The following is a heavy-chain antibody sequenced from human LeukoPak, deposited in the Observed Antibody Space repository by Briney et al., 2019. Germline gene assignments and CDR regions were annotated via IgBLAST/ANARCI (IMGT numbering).Heavy chain of an antibody. V-gene: IGHV3-73*01. CDR2: IRSKANSYAT. CDR3: TRSGRYFDWLSNPFDY. CDR1: GFTFSGSA. Sequence: GGSLRLSCAASGFTFSGSAMHWVRQASGKGLEWVDRIRSKANSYATAYAASVEGRFTISRDDSKNTAYLQMNSLKTEDTAVYYCTRSGRYFDWLSNPFDYWGQGTLVTVSS. D-gene: IGHD3-9*01. J-gene: IGHJ4*02.